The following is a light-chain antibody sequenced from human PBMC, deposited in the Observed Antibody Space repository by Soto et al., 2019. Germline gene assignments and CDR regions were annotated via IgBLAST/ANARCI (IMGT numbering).Light chain of an antibody. J-gene: IGKJ1*01. V-gene: IGKV3-20*01. CDR2: GAS. CDR3: QQYMSSVT. Sequence: EVVLTQSPGSLSLSPGQRATLSCRASQSVDSTFFAWYQKKPGQAPRLLIYGASKRATGIPDRFSGSVSGSDFTLIMSRLEAEDFAVYYCQQYMSSVTFGQGTKVEIE. CDR1: QSVDSTF.